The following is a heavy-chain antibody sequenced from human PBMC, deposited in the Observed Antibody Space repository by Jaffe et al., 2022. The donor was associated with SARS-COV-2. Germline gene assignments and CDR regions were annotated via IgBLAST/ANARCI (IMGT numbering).Heavy chain of an antibody. J-gene: IGHJ4*02. CDR1: GGSIGSSSYY. CDR3: ARQDWNHVYFDY. Sequence: QLQLQESGPGLVKPSETLSLTCTVSGGSIGSSSYYWGWIRQPPGKGLEWIGSIYYSGSTYYNLSLKSRVTISVDTSKNQFSLKVSSVTAADTAVYYCARQDWNHVYFDYWGQGTLVTVSS. V-gene: IGHV4-39*01. D-gene: IGHD1-1*01. CDR2: IYYSGST.